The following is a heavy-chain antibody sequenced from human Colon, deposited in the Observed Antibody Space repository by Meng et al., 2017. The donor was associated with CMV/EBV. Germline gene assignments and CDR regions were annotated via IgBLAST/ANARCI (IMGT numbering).Heavy chain of an antibody. CDR2: IDTAGDT. CDR3: AREIEKPGNWYFDL. V-gene: IGHV3-13*01. CDR1: GFTFSNHD. Sequence: GESLKISCAASGFTFSNHDIHWVRQVPGEGLEWVTAIDTAGDTYYSASVKGRFTISRENARNSLYLQMNSLRAGDTAVYYCAREIEKPGNWYFDLWGRGTLVTVSS. J-gene: IGHJ2*01. D-gene: IGHD1-1*01.